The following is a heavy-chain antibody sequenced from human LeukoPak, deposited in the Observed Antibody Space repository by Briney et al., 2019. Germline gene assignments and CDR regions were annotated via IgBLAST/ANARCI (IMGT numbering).Heavy chain of an antibody. Sequence: GGSLRLSCAASGFTFSKYWMTWVRQAPGKGLEWVANMKQDGSEKYYVDSVKGRFTISRDNAKNSLYLQMNRLRAEDTAVYYCAKNYGFSYYYMDVWGKGTTVTISS. V-gene: IGHV3-7*01. J-gene: IGHJ6*03. CDR3: AKNYGFSYYYMDV. D-gene: IGHD4-17*01. CDR1: GFTFSKYW. CDR2: MKQDGSEK.